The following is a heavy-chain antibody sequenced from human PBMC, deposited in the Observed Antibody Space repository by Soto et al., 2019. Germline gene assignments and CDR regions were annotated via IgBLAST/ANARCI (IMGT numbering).Heavy chain of an antibody. Sequence: LRLSCAASGFTFSGYSVNWVRQAPGKGLEWVSYISSGSKTIYYADSVKGRFIVSRDNAKNSQYLQMNSLRDEDTAVYYCVREDILGVRSFDYWGQGTLVTVSS. J-gene: IGHJ4*02. D-gene: IGHD3-9*01. CDR1: GFTFSGYS. V-gene: IGHV3-48*02. CDR3: VREDILGVRSFDY. CDR2: ISSGSKTI.